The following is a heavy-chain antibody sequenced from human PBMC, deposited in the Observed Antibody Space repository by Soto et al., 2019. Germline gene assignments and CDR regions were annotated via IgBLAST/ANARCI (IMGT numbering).Heavy chain of an antibody. J-gene: IGHJ5*01. V-gene: IGHV4-30-2*01. CDR3: ARDQPDGNWFDS. Sequence: QLQLQESGSGLVRPSQTLSLTCAVSGGSISSGGYSWNWIRQPPGKGLEWIGYIYHSGSTLYNPSLKSRVTTPVDKSKNQFSLKLPSVTAADTAVYYCARDQPDGNWFDSWGQGTLVTVSS. CDR2: IYHSGST. CDR1: GGSISSGGYS.